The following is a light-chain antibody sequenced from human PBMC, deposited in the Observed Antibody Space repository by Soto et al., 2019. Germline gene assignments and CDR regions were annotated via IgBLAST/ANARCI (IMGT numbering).Light chain of an antibody. CDR3: QQSYTST. V-gene: IGKV1-39*01. J-gene: IGKJ4*01. Sequence: DIQMTQSPSSLSASVGDRVTITCRASQSISSYLNWYQQKLGKAPKLLIYAASRLQSGVPSRFSGSGSGTDFTLTISSLQPEDFATYYCQQSYTSTFGGGTKVEIK. CDR1: QSISSY. CDR2: AAS.